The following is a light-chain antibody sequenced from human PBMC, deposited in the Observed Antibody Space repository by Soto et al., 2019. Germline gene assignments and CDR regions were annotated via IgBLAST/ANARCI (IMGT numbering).Light chain of an antibody. J-gene: IGKJ5*01. CDR2: AAS. CDR3: KQANSFPIT. CDR1: QGISSW. V-gene: IGKV1-12*01. Sequence: DIQMTQSPSSVSASVGDRVTITCRASQGISSWLALYQQKLGKAPKLLIYAASSLQSWVPSRFSGSRSGTDFTLTIRSLQPEDFETYYCKQANSFPITFGQGTRLEIK.